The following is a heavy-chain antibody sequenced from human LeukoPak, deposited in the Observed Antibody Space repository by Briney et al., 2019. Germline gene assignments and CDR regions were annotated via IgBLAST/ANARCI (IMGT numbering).Heavy chain of an antibody. D-gene: IGHD3-9*01. CDR2: IYYSGST. CDR1: GGSLSSYY. CDR3: ARVGPYYDILTGTPPAVYFDY. J-gene: IGHJ4*02. V-gene: IGHV4-59*01. Sequence: SETLSLTCTVSGGSLSSYYWSWIRQPPGKGLEWIGYIYYSGSTNYNPSLKSRVTISVDTSKNQFSLKLSSVTAADTAVYYCARVGPYYDILTGTPPAVYFDYWGQGTLVTVSS.